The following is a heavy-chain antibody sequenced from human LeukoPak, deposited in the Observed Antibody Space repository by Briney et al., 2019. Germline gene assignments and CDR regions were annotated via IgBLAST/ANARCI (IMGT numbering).Heavy chain of an antibody. CDR3: ARDLVGSADPSYMDV. CDR2: ISSSSSTI. V-gene: IGHV3-48*01. D-gene: IGHD3-10*02. CDR1: GFTFSSYS. Sequence: GGSLRLSCAASGFTFSSYSMNWVRQAPGKGLEWVSYISSSSSTIYYADSVKGRFTISRDNAKYSLYLQMNSLRAGDTAVYYCARDLVGSADPSYMDVWGKGTTVTVSS. J-gene: IGHJ6*03.